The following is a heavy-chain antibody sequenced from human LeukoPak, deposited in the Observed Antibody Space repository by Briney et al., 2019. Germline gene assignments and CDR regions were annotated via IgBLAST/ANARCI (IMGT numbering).Heavy chain of an antibody. CDR2: ISSSSSTI. J-gene: IGHJ5*02. V-gene: IGHV3-48*04. Sequence: PGGSLRLSCAASGFTFSSYSMNWVRQAPGKGLEWVSYISSSSSTIYYADSVKGRFTISRDYAKNSLYLQMNSLRAEDTAVYYCARDPYYYGSGQNWFDPWGQGTLVTVSS. CDR3: ARDPYYYGSGQNWFDP. CDR1: GFTFSSYS. D-gene: IGHD3-10*01.